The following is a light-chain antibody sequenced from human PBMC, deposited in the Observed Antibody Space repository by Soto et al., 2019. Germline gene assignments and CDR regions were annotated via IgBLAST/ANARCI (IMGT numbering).Light chain of an antibody. J-gene: IGKJ1*01. CDR3: MQALQTRT. V-gene: IGKV2-28*01. CDR1: QSLLHSNGYNY. Sequence: DIVMTQSPLSLSVTPGEPASISCRSSQSLLHSNGYNYLDWYLQKPGQSPQLLIYFVSNRASGVPDRFSGSGSGTDFTLKISRVEPEDVGVSYCMQALQTRTLGQGTKVDIK. CDR2: FVS.